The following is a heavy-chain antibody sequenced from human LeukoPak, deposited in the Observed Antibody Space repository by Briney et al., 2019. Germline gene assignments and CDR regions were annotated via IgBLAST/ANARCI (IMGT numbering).Heavy chain of an antibody. J-gene: IGHJ4*02. CDR3: ARWVKYSSSWYSFDY. D-gene: IGHD6-13*01. Sequence: SETLSLTCTVSGGSISSSSYCWSWIRQHPGKGLEWIGYIYNIGSTYYNPSLKSRVTISVDTSKNQFSLKLGSVTAADTAVYYCARWVKYSSSWYSFDYWGQGTLVTVSS. CDR1: GGSISSSSYC. V-gene: IGHV4-31*03. CDR2: IYNIGST.